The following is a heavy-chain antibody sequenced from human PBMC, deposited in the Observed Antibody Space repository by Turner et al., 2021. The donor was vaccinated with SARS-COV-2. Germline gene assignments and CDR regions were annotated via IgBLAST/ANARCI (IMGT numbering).Heavy chain of an antibody. Sequence: EVQLLESGGGLVQPGGSLRLSCAASGFTFINYAMSWVRQAPGKGLEWVSAISSSSSYIYYADSVKGRFTISRDNAKNSLYLQMNSLRAEDTAVYYCARAGGVYWGQGTLVTVSS. D-gene: IGHD3-16*01. CDR2: ISSSSSYI. J-gene: IGHJ4*02. V-gene: IGHV3-21*01. CDR3: ARAGGVY. CDR1: GFTFINYA.